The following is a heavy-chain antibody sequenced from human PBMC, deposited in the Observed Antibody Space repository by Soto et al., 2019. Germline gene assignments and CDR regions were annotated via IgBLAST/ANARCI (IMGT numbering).Heavy chain of an antibody. Sequence: GGSLRHSCAASGFTFSSYSMNWVRQAPGKGLEWVSSISSSSSYIYYADSVKGRFTISRDNAKNSLYLQMNSLRAEDTAVYYCARSTGHITIFGVVMATNWFDPWGQGTLVTVSS. V-gene: IGHV3-21*01. D-gene: IGHD3-3*01. J-gene: IGHJ5*02. CDR3: ARSTGHITIFGVVMATNWFDP. CDR2: ISSSSSYI. CDR1: GFTFSSYS.